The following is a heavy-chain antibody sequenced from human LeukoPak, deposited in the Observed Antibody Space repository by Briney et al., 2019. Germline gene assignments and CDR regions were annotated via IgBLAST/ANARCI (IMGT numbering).Heavy chain of an antibody. D-gene: IGHD2-15*01. CDR1: GDSISSTNYY. CDR2: IYYSGST. Sequence: SETLSLTCTVSGDSISSTNYYWGWIRQPPGKGLEWIGSIYYSGSTYYNPSLESRVTISVDTSKKQFSLKLSSVTAADTAVYYCARGLGYCSGGSCSVTNWFDPWGQGTLVTVSS. CDR3: ARGLGYCSGGSCSVTNWFDP. V-gene: IGHV4-39*07. J-gene: IGHJ5*02.